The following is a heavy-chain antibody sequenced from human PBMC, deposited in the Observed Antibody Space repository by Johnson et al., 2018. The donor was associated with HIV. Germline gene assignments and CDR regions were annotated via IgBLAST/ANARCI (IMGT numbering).Heavy chain of an antibody. Sequence: VQLVESGGGLVQPGGSLRLSCAASGFTFSSYAMHWVRQAPGKGLEYVSSITSNGNSTYYANSVKGRFSISRDNSQNTLYLQMNRLRAEDTAVYYCANVRWPDAFDIWGKGTMVTVSS. CDR2: ITSNGNST. V-gene: IGHV3-64*01. CDR1: GFTFSSYA. D-gene: IGHD4-23*01. CDR3: ANVRWPDAFDI. J-gene: IGHJ3*02.